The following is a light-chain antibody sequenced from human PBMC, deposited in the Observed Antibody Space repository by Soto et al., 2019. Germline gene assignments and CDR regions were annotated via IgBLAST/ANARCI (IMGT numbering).Light chain of an antibody. CDR1: SSDVGGYNY. Sequence: QSALTQPPSASGSPGQSVTISCTGTSSDVGGYNYVSWYQQHTGKAPKLMIYEVSKRPSGVTDRFSGSKSGNTASLTVSGLQAEDEADYYCISYAGSNLLYVFGTGTKLTVL. J-gene: IGLJ1*01. CDR2: EVS. V-gene: IGLV2-8*01. CDR3: ISYAGSNLLYV.